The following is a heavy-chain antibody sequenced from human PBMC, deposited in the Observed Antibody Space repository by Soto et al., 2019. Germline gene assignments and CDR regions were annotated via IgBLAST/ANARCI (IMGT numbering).Heavy chain of an antibody. CDR1: GGTFSSYA. V-gene: IGHV1-69*12. Sequence: QVQLVQSGAEVKKPGSSVKVSCKASGGTFSSYAISWVRQAPGQGLEWMGGIIPIFGTANYAQKFQGRVTITADESTSTAYMEMSSMRSEDTAVYYCARVHEYVDILTGNEGGYFYYGMDVWGQGTTVTVSS. D-gene: IGHD3-9*01. CDR3: ARVHEYVDILTGNEGGYFYYGMDV. J-gene: IGHJ6*02. CDR2: IIPIFGTA.